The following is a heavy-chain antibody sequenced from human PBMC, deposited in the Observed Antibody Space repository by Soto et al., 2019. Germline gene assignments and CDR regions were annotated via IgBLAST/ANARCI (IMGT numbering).Heavy chain of an antibody. D-gene: IGHD3-10*01. J-gene: IGHJ6*03. CDR3: ARGVGITMVRGVPYYYYYMDV. CDR1: GDSVTSHY. Sequence: SETLSVTCSFSGDSVTSHYLTWIRQSPEKGLEWIGYIYYTGSTNYNPSLKSRVTISVDTSKNQFSLKLSSVTAADTAVYYCARGVGITMVRGVPYYYYYMDVWGKGTTVTVSS. CDR2: IYYTGST. V-gene: IGHV4-59*02.